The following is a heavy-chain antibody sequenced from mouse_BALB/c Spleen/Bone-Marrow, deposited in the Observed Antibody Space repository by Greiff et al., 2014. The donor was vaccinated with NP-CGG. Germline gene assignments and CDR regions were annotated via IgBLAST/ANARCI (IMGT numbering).Heavy chain of an antibody. D-gene: IGHD3-3*01. J-gene: IGHJ4*01. CDR3: ARPRGCRAYYAMDY. CDR1: GYTFTSYW. CDR2: IYPRTGNT. V-gene: IGHV1-7*01. Sequence: VQLQESGAELAKPGASVKMSCKASGYTFTSYWMQWVKQRPGQGLEWIGYIYPRTGNTEYNQKFKDKATLTADKSSSTAYMQLSSLTSEDAAVYYCARPRGCRAYYAMDYWGQGTSVTVSS.